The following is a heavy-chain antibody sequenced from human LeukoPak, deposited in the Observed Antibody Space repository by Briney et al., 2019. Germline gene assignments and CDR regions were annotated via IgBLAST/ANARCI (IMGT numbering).Heavy chain of an antibody. CDR2: IKQDGSEK. Sequence: PGGSLRLSCAASGFTFSSYWMSWVRQAPGKGLEWVANIKQDGSEKYYVDSVKGRFTISRDNAKNSMHLQMSSLRAEDTAVYYCAKYSYGSGTSFDPWGQGTLVTVSS. J-gene: IGHJ5*02. CDR1: GFTFSSYW. D-gene: IGHD3-10*01. V-gene: IGHV3-7*01. CDR3: AKYSYGSGTSFDP.